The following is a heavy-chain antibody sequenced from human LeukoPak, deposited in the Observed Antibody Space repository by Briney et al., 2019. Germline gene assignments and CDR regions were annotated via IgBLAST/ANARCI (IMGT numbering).Heavy chain of an antibody. J-gene: IGHJ6*03. Sequence: GRSLRLSCAASGFTFSTYGMEWVRQAPGKGLEWVALIWYDGTNKYYIDSVKGRFTISRDNSKNTLYLQMNSLRAEDTAVYYCVKAGGNSGYDNYYYMDVWGKGTTVTVSS. D-gene: IGHD5-12*01. CDR2: IWYDGTNK. CDR3: VKAGGNSGYDNYYYMDV. CDR1: GFTFSTYG. V-gene: IGHV3-33*06.